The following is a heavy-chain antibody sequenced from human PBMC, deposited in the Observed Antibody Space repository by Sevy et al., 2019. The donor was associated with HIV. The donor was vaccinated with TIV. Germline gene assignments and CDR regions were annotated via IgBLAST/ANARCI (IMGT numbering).Heavy chain of an antibody. J-gene: IGHJ5*02. Sequence: GGSLRLSCAASGFIFSSYGMHWVRQAPGKGLEWVAVIWHDGGNKYNADSVKGRFTISRDNSKNTLYLQMNSLRAEDTAVYYCARESGYSSGGNLDNWFDPWGQGTLVTVSS. D-gene: IGHD6-19*01. CDR3: ARESGYSSGGNLDNWFDP. V-gene: IGHV3-33*01. CDR2: IWHDGGNK. CDR1: GFIFSSYG.